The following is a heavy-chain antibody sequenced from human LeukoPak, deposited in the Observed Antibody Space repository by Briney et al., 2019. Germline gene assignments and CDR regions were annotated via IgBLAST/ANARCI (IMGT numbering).Heavy chain of an antibody. D-gene: IGHD2-2*01. Sequence: SQTLSLTCTVSGGSISSGDYYWSWIRQPPGKGLEWIAYMYYSGSTYYNPSLKSRVTMSADTSKNQFSLKLSSVTAADTAVYYCARGQYHLLYWYFDLWGRGTLVTVSS. V-gene: IGHV4-30-4*01. CDR1: GGSISSGDYY. CDR3: ARGQYHLLYWYFDL. CDR2: MYYSGST. J-gene: IGHJ2*01.